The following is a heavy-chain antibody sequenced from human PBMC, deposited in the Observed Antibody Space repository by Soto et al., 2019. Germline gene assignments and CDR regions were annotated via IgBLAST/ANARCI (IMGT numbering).Heavy chain of an antibody. CDR3: ARESITMIVVGDDAFDI. CDR1: GGTFKNYA. J-gene: IGHJ3*02. Sequence: QVQLVQSGAEVKKPGSSMRVSCKASGGTFKNYAFSWVRQAPGQGLEWMGGFIPIFGTANYAQKFQGRVTITADESTSTAYMELSSLRSEDTAVYYCARESITMIVVGDDAFDIWGQGTMVTVSS. CDR2: FIPIFGTA. D-gene: IGHD3-22*01. V-gene: IGHV1-69*01.